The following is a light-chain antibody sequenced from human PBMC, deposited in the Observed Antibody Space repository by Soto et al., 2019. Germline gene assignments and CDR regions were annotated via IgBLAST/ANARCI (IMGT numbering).Light chain of an antibody. CDR1: SSDVGGFNY. CDR3: SSYTSGSTLVV. Sequence: QSALTQPASVSGSPGQSITISCTGTSSDVGGFNYVAWYQYHPGKVPKLIIYEVSNRPSGVSNRFSGSKSGNTASLTISGLQAEDGADYYCSSYTSGSTLVVFGGGTQLTVL. V-gene: IGLV2-14*01. J-gene: IGLJ2*01. CDR2: EVS.